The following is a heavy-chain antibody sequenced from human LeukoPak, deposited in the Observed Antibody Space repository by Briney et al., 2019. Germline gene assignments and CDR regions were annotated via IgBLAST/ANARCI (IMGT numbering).Heavy chain of an antibody. CDR2: INHSGST. V-gene: IGHV4-34*01. CDR3: ARRGPYYYGSGSYSPNWFDP. Sequence: PSETLSLTCAVYGGSFSDDYWNWLRQPSGKGLEWIGEINHSGSTNYNPSLKSRVTISVDTSKNHFSLKLSSVTAADTAVYYCARRGPYYYGSGSYSPNWFDPWGQGTLVTVSS. CDR1: GGSFSDDY. J-gene: IGHJ5*02. D-gene: IGHD3-10*01.